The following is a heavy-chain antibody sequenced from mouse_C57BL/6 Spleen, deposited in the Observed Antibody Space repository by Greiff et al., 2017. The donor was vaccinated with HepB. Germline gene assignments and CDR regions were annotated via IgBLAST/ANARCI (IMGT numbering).Heavy chain of an antibody. V-gene: IGHV1-55*01. J-gene: IGHJ2*01. D-gene: IGHD1-1*01. CDR3: ARGDYYYGSRPYYFDY. Sequence: VQLQQPGAELVKPGASVKMSCKASGYTFTSYWITWVKQRPGQGLEWIGDIYPGSGSTNYNEKFKSKATLTVDTSSSTAYMQLSSLTSEDSAVYYCARGDYYYGSRPYYFDYWGQGTTLTVSS. CDR1: GYTFTSYW. CDR2: IYPGSGST.